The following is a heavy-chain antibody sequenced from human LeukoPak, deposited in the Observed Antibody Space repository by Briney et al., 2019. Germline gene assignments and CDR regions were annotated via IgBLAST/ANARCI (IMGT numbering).Heavy chain of an antibody. V-gene: IGHV3-48*03. J-gene: IGHJ4*02. Sequence: GGSLRLSCAASVFTFSSYEMNWVRQAPGKGLEWVSYISSSGSTIYYADSVKGRFTISRDKAKNSLYLQMNSMRAEDTAVYYCARDSPMVRGVNDYWGQGTLVTVSS. CDR2: ISSSGSTI. CDR3: ARDSPMVRGVNDY. CDR1: VFTFSSYE. D-gene: IGHD3-10*01.